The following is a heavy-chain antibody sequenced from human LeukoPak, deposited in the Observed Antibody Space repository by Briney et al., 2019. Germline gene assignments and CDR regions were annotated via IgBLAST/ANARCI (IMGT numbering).Heavy chain of an antibody. D-gene: IGHD3-10*01. CDR1: GFTVSSNY. Sequence: QSRGSLRLSCVASGFTVSSNYMSWVRQAPGKGLEWVSVIYSGGSTYYADSVKGRFTISRDNSKNTLYLQMNSLRAEDTAVYYCASGSGSYRTPYYYMDVWGTGATVTVSS. V-gene: IGHV3-53*01. CDR3: ASGSGSYRTPYYYMDV. J-gene: IGHJ6*03. CDR2: IYSGGST.